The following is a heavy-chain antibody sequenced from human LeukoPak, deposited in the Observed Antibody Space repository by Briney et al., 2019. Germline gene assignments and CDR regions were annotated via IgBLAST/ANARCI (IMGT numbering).Heavy chain of an antibody. CDR2: IASDGSST. Sequence: GGSLRLSCTASGFTFSNYALSWVRQAPGKGLVWVSRIASDGSSTTYADSVKGRFSISRDNAKNTLYLQMNSLRVEDTAVYYCARGRPHGNDYWGQGTLVTVSS. V-gene: IGHV3-74*01. J-gene: IGHJ4*02. D-gene: IGHD4-23*01. CDR3: ARGRPHGNDY. CDR1: GFTFSNYA.